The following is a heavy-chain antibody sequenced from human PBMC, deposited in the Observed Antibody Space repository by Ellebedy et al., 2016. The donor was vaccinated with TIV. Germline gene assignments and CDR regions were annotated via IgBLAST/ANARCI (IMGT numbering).Heavy chain of an antibody. CDR3: ARDVTVTTTEAFDY. Sequence: AASVKVSCKASGYTFTSYYMHWARQAPGNGLDWMGLINPNVNSTRYAQKLQGRVTMTRDTSTSTVYMELSRLRSEYTAVYYCARDVTVTTTEAFDYWGQGTLVTVSS. J-gene: IGHJ4*02. D-gene: IGHD4-17*01. V-gene: IGHV1-46*01. CDR1: GYTFTSYY. CDR2: INPNVNST.